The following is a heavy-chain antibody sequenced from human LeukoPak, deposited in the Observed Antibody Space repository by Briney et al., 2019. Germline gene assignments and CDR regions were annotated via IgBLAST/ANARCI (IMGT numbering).Heavy chain of an antibody. J-gene: IGHJ6*02. CDR1: GFTFSSYW. V-gene: IGHV3-74*01. CDR2: ISSDGSST. CDR3: ARDNYYGSGSDYYGMDV. D-gene: IGHD3-10*01. Sequence: GGSLRLSCAASGFTFSSYWIHWVRQAPGKGRVWVLCISSDGSSTSYADSMKGRFTISRDNAKNTLYLQMNSLRAEDSAVYYCARDNYYGSGSDYYGMDVWGQGTTVTVSS.